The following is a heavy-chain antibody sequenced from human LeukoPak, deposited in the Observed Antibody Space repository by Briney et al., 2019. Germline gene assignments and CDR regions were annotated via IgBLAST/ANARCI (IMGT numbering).Heavy chain of an antibody. CDR1: GGSLSSYY. CDR3: ARYQVIVGAAAGPTFDY. J-gene: IGHJ4*02. Sequence: SETLPLTCTVSGGSLSSYYWSWIRQPPGKGLEWIGYIYYSGCTNYNPYLQSRVTISVDTSKNQCSLKLSSVTAADTAVYYCARYQVIVGAAAGPTFDYWGEGTLVTVSS. V-gene: IGHV4-59*12. CDR2: IYYSGCT. D-gene: IGHD6-13*01.